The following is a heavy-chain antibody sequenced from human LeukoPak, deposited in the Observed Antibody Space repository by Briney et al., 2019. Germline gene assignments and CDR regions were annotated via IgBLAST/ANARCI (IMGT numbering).Heavy chain of an antibody. Sequence: ASVKVSCKVSGYTLTELSMHWVRQAPGKGLEWMGGFDPEDGETIYAQKFQGRVTMTEDTSTDTAYMELSSLRSEDTAVYYCATGDRLQLWSTYYFDYWGQGTLVTVSS. CDR2: FDPEDGET. CDR1: GYTLTELS. CDR3: ATGDRLQLWSTYYFDY. V-gene: IGHV1-24*01. D-gene: IGHD5-18*01. J-gene: IGHJ4*02.